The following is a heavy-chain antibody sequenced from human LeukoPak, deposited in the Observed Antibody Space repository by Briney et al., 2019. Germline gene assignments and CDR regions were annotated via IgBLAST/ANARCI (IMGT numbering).Heavy chain of an antibody. D-gene: IGHD5-24*01. CDR3: ARHAGYSYYYYGMDV. CDR1: GDSISSYY. Sequence: PSETLSLTCTVSGDSISSYYWSWIRQPPGKGLEWIGYIYYTGSTNYNPSLKSRVTMSVDKCKNQFSLKLSSVTAADTAVYYRARHAGYSYYYYGMDVWGQGTTVTVSS. CDR2: IYYTGST. J-gene: IGHJ6*02. V-gene: IGHV4-59*08.